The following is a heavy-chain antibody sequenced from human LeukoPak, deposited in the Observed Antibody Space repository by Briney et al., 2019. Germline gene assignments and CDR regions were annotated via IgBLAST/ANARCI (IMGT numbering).Heavy chain of an antibody. Sequence: ASVKVSCKASGYTFTSYGISWVRQAPGQGLEWMGFISAYNGNTNYAQKLQDRVTMTTDTSTSTAYMKLRSLRSDDTAVYYCASSTMVRGVIILEFDYWGQGTLVTVSS. V-gene: IGHV1-18*04. CDR1: GYTFTSYG. J-gene: IGHJ4*02. D-gene: IGHD3-10*01. CDR3: ASSTMVRGVIILEFDY. CDR2: ISAYNGNT.